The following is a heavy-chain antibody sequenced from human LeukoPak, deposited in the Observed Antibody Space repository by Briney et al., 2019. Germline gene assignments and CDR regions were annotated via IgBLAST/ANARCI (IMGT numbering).Heavy chain of an antibody. CDR1: GGTFSSYA. CDR3: ARDCCGDRRLDY. D-gene: IGHD4-17*01. Sequence: ASVEVSCKASGGTFSSYAISRVRQAPGQGLEWMGGIIPIFGTANYAQKFQGRVTITADESTSTAYMELSSLRSEDTAVYYCARDCCGDRRLDYWGQGTLVTVSS. V-gene: IGHV1-69*01. CDR2: IIPIFGTA. J-gene: IGHJ4*02.